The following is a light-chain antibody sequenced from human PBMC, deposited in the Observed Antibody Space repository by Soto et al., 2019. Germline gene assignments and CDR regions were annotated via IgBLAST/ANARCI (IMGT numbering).Light chain of an antibody. V-gene: IGKV3-15*01. J-gene: IGKJ4*01. CDR2: GAS. CDR1: QSVSSN. CDR3: QQSNNWPPHT. Sequence: EIVMTQSPATLSVSPGERATLSCRASQSVSSNLAWYQQKPGQAPRLLIYGASTRATGIPARFSGSGSGTEFTLTISSLQSEDFAVYYCQQSNNWPPHTFGGGTKVEIK.